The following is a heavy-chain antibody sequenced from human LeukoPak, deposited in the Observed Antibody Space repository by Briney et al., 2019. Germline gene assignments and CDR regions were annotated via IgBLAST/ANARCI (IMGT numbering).Heavy chain of an antibody. CDR2: ISYDGSNR. V-gene: IGHV3-30*04. Sequence: PGRSLRLSCATSGFTFSIYSMHWVRQAPGKGLEWVAVISYDGSNRYYADSVKGRFTISRDNSKNTLYLRMTSLRAEDTAVYYCAKDRGWYTYYFDSWGQGTLVTVSS. D-gene: IGHD6-19*01. J-gene: IGHJ4*02. CDR3: AKDRGWYTYYFDS. CDR1: GFTFSIYS.